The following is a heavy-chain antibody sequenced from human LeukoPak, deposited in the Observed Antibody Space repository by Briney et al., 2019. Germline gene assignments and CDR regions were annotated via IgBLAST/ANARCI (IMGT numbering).Heavy chain of an antibody. CDR2: MKGSGSYA. D-gene: IGHD4-17*01. Sequence: PGGSLRLSCVGSDFTFVNYAMTWVRLTPGKGLEWVSSMKGSGSYAMYADSVSGRFTTSRDNSRNTIFLQMTSLRAEDTAIYYCGRDPNGDYIGAFEFWGLGTLVSVSS. CDR1: DFTFVNYA. V-gene: IGHV3-23*01. CDR3: GRDPNGDYIGAFEF. J-gene: IGHJ3*01.